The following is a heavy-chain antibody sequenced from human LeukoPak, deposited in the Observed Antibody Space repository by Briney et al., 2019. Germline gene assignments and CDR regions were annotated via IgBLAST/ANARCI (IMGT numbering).Heavy chain of an antibody. V-gene: IGHV4-34*01. CDR1: GGSFSGYY. J-gene: IGHJ5*02. D-gene: IGHD6-13*01. CDR2: INHSGST. CDR3: ARGARPLAAAGRVWFDP. Sequence: PSETLSLTCAVYGGSFSGYYWSWIRQPPGKGLEWIGEINHSGSTNYNPSLKSRVTISVDTSKNQFSLKLSSVTAADTAVYYCARGARPLAAAGRVWFDPWGQGTLVTVSS.